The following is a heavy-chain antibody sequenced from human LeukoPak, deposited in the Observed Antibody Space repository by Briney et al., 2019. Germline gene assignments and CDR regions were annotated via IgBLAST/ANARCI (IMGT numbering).Heavy chain of an antibody. J-gene: IGHJ4*02. V-gene: IGHV1-24*01. CDR3: ATTGIIGAIVVVPAAVDY. CDR2: FDPEDGET. D-gene: IGHD2-2*01. Sequence: ASVKVSCKVSGYTLTELSMHWVRQAPGKGLEWMGGFDPEDGETIYAQKFQGRVTMTEDTSTDTAYMELSSLRSEDTAVYYCATTGIIGAIVVVPAAVDYWGQGTLVTVSS. CDR1: GYTLTELS.